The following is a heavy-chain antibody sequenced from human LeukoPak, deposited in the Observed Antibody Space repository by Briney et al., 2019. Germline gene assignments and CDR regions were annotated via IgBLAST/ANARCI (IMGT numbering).Heavy chain of an antibody. Sequence: ASVKVSCKACGYTFTGYYMHWVRQAPGQGLEWMGWINPNSGGTNYAQKFQGRVTMTRDTSISTAYMELSRLRSDDTAVYYCARGCSSTSCYTEDAFDIWGQGTMVTVSS. V-gene: IGHV1-2*02. CDR3: ARGCSSTSCYTEDAFDI. D-gene: IGHD2-2*02. J-gene: IGHJ3*02. CDR1: GYTFTGYY. CDR2: INPNSGGT.